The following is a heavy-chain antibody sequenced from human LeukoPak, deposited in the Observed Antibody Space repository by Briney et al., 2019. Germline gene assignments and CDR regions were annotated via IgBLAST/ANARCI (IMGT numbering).Heavy chain of an antibody. D-gene: IGHD3-3*02. CDR1: GGTISSYT. V-gene: IGHV1-69*02. CDR3: ARLAEYYGMDV. Sequence: GASVKVSCKASGGTISSYTISWVRQARGQGLEWMGRIIPILGIANYAQKFQGRVTITADKSTSTAYMELSSLRSEDTAVYYCARLAEYYGMDVWGQGSTVTVSS. J-gene: IGHJ6*02. CDR2: IIPILGIA.